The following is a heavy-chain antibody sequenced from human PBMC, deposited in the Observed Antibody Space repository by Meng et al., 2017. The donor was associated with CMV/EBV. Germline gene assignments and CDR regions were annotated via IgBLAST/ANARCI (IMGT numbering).Heavy chain of an antibody. J-gene: IGHJ5*02. CDR1: GYSFTSYG. Sequence: AAEQVSCKASGYSFTSYGISWVRQAPGQGREWMGWISAYNGNTNYAQKLQRRVTMTTNTSTSTAHIELRSLRSDDTAVYYCARDSFVLRLLEGFDPDWFDPWGQGTLVTVSS. CDR2: ISAYNGNT. V-gene: IGHV1-18*01. CDR3: ARDSFVLRLLEGFDPDWFDP. D-gene: IGHD3-3*01.